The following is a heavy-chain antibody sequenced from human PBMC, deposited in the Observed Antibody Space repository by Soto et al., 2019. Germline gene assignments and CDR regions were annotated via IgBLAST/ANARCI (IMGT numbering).Heavy chain of an antibody. CDR1: GYTFTSYG. Sequence: ASVKVSCKASGYTFTSYGISWVRQAPGQGLEWMGWISAYNGNTNYAQKLQGRVTMTTDTSTSTAYMELRSLRSDDTAVYYCARDYYYDSSGLDWLDPWGQGTLVPVYS. V-gene: IGHV1-18*01. CDR2: ISAYNGNT. D-gene: IGHD3-22*01. CDR3: ARDYYYDSSGLDWLDP. J-gene: IGHJ5*02.